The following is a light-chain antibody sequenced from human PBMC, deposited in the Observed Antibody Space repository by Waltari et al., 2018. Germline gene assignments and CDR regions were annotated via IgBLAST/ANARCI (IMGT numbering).Light chain of an antibody. CDR2: GNV. CDR1: SPHIGAGSD. J-gene: IGLJ1*01. Sequence: QSVLTQPPSLSGAPGERVTISCPGSSPHIGAGSDVRWYQQLPGTAPKLLIYGNVHRPSGVPDRFSGSQSGTTASLAITGLQAEDEADYYCQSYDSLSDPYVFGTGTKVSVL. CDR3: QSYDSLSDPYV. V-gene: IGLV1-40*01.